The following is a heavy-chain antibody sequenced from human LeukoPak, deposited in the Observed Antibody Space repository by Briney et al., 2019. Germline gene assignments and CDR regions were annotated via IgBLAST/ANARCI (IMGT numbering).Heavy chain of an antibody. D-gene: IGHD6-6*01. Sequence: GGSLRLSCAASGFTFSSYAMSWVRQAPGKGLEWVSAISGSGGSTYYADSVKGRFTISRDNSKNTLYLQMNSLRAEDTAVYYCAKDEGVPARSSSFPYYVDYWGQGALVTVSS. V-gene: IGHV3-23*01. CDR1: GFTFSSYA. CDR3: AKDEGVPARSSSFPYYVDY. J-gene: IGHJ4*02. CDR2: ISGSGGST.